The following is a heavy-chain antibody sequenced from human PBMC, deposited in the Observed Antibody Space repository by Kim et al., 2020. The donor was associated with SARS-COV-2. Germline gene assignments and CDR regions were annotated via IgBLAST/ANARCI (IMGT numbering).Heavy chain of an antibody. D-gene: IGHD6-6*01. CDR3: ARGLPTRPSTAAPFDY. V-gene: IGHV4-34*01. Sequence: SETLSLTCAVYGGSFSGYYWTWIRQPPGKGLEWIGEINHSGNTNYNPSLKSRVTISVDTSKNQFSLKLSSVTATDTAVFYCARGLPTRPSTAAPFDYWG. J-gene: IGHJ4*01. CDR2: INHSGNT. CDR1: GGSFSGYY.